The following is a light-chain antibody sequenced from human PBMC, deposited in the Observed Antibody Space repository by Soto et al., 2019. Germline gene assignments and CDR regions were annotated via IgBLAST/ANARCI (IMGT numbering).Light chain of an antibody. V-gene: IGKV3-20*01. Sequence: MGWTQSPATLSLSPGERATLSCRASQSVNSNYLAWYQQKPGQAPSLLIKGASTRATGIPDRFSGTGSVTAFTLTISRLEPTDFAVYYCQQYRNSHPLTFVGGTKVEI. CDR2: GAS. CDR3: QQYRNSHPLT. CDR1: QSVNSNY. J-gene: IGKJ4*01.